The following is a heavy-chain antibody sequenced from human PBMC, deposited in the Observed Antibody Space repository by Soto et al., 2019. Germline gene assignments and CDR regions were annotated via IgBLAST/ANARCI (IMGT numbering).Heavy chain of an antibody. V-gene: IGHV4-34*01. CDR3: ARGRGLLLWFGESPDYFDY. D-gene: IGHD3-10*01. CDR1: GGSFSGYY. CDR2: INHSGST. J-gene: IGHJ4*02. Sequence: SETLSLTCAVYGGSFSGYYWSWIRQPPGKGLEWIGEINHSGSTNYNPSFKSRVTISVDTSKNQFSLKLSSVTAADTAVYYCARGRGLLLWFGESPDYFDYWGQGTLVTVSS.